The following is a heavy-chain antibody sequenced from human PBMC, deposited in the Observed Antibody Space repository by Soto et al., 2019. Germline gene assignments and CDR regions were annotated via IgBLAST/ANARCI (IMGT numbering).Heavy chain of an antibody. CDR3: ARGVGYSDSSGYPFDY. CDR2: INPRSGKT. Sequence: VQLVQSEAEVKRPGASVKISCKASGDTLSTYYMHWARQAPGQGLEWMGIINPRSGKTNYPQKFQGRVTMTRDTSTTTVYMELSTLRSEDTAMYYCARGVGYSDSSGYPFDYWGQGTLVTVYS. CDR1: GDTLSTYY. J-gene: IGHJ4*02. V-gene: IGHV1-46*03. D-gene: IGHD3-22*01.